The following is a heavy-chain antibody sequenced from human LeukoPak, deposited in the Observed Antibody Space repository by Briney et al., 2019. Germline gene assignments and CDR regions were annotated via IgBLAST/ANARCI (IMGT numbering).Heavy chain of an antibody. V-gene: IGHV3-21*01. CDR3: ARVEYGSGSLFDY. J-gene: IGHJ4*02. CDR2: ISSSSSYI. D-gene: IGHD3-10*01. Sequence: GGSLRLSCAASGFTFSSYSMNWVGQAPGKGLEWVSSISSSSSYIYYADSVKGRFTISRDNAKNSLYLQMNSLRAEDTAVYYCARVEYGSGSLFDYWGQGTLVTVSS. CDR1: GFTFSSYS.